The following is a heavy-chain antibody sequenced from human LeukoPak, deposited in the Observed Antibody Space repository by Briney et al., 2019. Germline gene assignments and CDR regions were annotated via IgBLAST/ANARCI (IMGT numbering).Heavy chain of an antibody. CDR2: ISGRGGST. V-gene: IGHV3-23*01. Sequence: GGSLRLSCAASGFTFSSYAMSWVRQAPGKGLEWVSAISGRGGSTYYADSVKGRFTISRDNSKNTLYLQMNSLRAEDTAVYYCAKVKPYYDILTGYPPTGFDYWGQGTLVTVSS. CDR1: GFTFSSYA. CDR3: AKVKPYYDILTGYPPTGFDY. J-gene: IGHJ4*02. D-gene: IGHD3-9*01.